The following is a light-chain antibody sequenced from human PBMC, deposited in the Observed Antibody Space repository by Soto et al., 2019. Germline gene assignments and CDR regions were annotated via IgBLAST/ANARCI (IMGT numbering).Light chain of an antibody. CDR2: EVS. CDR3: SSYTSSSPLVL. CDR1: SSDIGTYNY. J-gene: IGLJ2*01. V-gene: IGLV2-14*01. Sequence: QSALTQPASVSGSPGQSITISCTGTSSDIGTYNYVSWYQHDAGKAPKLLIYEVSDRPSGVSNRFSGSKSGNTASLTISGLQAEDEADYYCSSYTSSSPLVLFGGGTQLTVL.